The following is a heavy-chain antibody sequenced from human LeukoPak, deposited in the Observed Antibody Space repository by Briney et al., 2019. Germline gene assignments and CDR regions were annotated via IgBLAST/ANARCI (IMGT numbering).Heavy chain of an antibody. CDR1: GASISSHY. CDR2: IYYSGST. Sequence: SETLSLTCTVSGASISSHYWSWIRQHPGKGLEWLGNIYYSGSTNYNPSLKSRVTISVDRPKNQFSLKLSSVTAAGTAIYYCARASLYYYGSGSYYDFDHWGQGTLVTVSS. J-gene: IGHJ4*02. V-gene: IGHV4-59*08. D-gene: IGHD3-10*01. CDR3: ARASLYYYGSGSYYDFDH.